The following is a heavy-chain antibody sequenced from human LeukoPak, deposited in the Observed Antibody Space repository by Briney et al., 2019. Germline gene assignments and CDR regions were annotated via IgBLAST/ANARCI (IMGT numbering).Heavy chain of an antibody. Sequence: GASVKVSCKASGYTFTSYAMHWVRQAPGQGLEWMGWINGSNANTMYSQNFQGRVTITRDTSASTAYLELSSLTSEDTAVYYCARGQYCSSSSCAKDAFAIWGQGTMVTVSS. CDR2: INGSNANT. V-gene: IGHV1-3*01. CDR1: GYTFTSYA. J-gene: IGHJ3*02. CDR3: ARGQYCSSSSCAKDAFAI. D-gene: IGHD2-15*01.